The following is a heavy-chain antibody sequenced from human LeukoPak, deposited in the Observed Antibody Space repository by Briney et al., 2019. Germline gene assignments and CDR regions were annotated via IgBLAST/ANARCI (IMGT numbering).Heavy chain of an antibody. CDR3: ARDLGLHAPGYWYFDL. CDR1: GYTFTSYY. CDR2: INPSGGST. V-gene: IGHV1-46*01. D-gene: IGHD3-16*01. J-gene: IGHJ2*01. Sequence: ASVKVSCKASGYTFTSYYMHWVRQAPGQGLEWMGIINPSGGSTSYAQTFQGRVTMTSDPSTSTVYMELSSLRSEDPAVYYCARDLGLHAPGYWYFDLWGRGTLVPVSS.